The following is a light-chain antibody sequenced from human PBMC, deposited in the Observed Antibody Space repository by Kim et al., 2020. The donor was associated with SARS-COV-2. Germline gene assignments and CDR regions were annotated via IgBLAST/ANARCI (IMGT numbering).Light chain of an antibody. J-gene: IGLJ1*01. CDR1: KLGDKY. CDR3: QAWDSSTEV. CDR2: PDS. Sequence: SYELTQPPSVSVSPGQTASITCSGDKLGDKYACWYQQKPGQSPVLVIYPDSKRPSGIPERFSGSNSGNTATLTIRGTQAMDEADYYCQAWDSSTEVFGTGTKVTVL. V-gene: IGLV3-1*01.